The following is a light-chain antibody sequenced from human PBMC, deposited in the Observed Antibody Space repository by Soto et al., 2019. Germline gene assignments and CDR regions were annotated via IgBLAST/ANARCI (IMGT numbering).Light chain of an antibody. Sequence: DIVMTQSPDSLAVSLGERATINCKSSKSVLYSSNNKNYLTWYQQKPGQPHKLLIYWASTRESGVPDRFSSSGSGTDFILTISSLQAEDVAFYYCQQYYSTPWTFGQGTKVEIK. J-gene: IGKJ1*01. CDR1: KSVLYSSNNKNY. CDR2: WAS. V-gene: IGKV4-1*01. CDR3: QQYYSTPWT.